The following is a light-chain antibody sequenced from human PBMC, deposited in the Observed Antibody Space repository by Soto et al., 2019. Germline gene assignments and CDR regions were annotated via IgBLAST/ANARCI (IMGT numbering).Light chain of an antibody. V-gene: IGLV3-21*02. J-gene: IGLJ1*01. CDR2: ADS. CDR3: QVWDSSTDDLYV. Sequence: SYEMTQQPSGSVGPGQTAIVTCDGNNIGSNSVHWYQQKPGRAPVLVVYADSDRPSGVPERFSGSNSGNTATLTISRVEAGDEADYYCQVWDSSTDDLYVFGPGTKVTVL. CDR1: NIGSNS.